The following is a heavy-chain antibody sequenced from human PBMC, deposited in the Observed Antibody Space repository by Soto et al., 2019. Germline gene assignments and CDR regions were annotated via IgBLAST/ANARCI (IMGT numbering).Heavy chain of an antibody. J-gene: IGHJ6*02. Sequence: GGSLRLSCAASGFTFSSYAMSWVRQAPGKGLEWVSTISRSGDTTYYADSVKGRFTVSRDNSKNALYLQLNSLRAEDTAVYYCARPFPDNTYYYGMDVWGQGTTVTVSS. CDR3: ARPFPDNTYYYGMDV. V-gene: IGHV3-23*01. CDR2: ISRSGDTT. D-gene: IGHD1-1*01. CDR1: GFTFSSYA.